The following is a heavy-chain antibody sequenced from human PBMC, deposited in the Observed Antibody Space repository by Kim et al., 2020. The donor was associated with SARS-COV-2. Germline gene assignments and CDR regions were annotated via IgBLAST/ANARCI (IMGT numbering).Heavy chain of an antibody. D-gene: IGHD3-10*01. CDR1: GGSFSGYY. Sequence: SETLSLTCAVYGGSFSGYYWSWIRQPPGKGLEWIGEINHSGSTNYNPSLKSRVTISVDTSKNQFSLKLSSVTAADTAVYYCARGPQGTITMVRGVITYFDYWGQGTLVTVSS. J-gene: IGHJ4*02. CDR3: ARGPQGTITMVRGVITYFDY. CDR2: INHSGST. V-gene: IGHV4-34*01.